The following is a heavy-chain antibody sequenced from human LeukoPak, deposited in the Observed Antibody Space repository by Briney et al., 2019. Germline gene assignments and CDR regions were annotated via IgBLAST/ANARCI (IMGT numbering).Heavy chain of an antibody. CDR3: ARPSYYDRQTDLDY. CDR2: ISAYNGNT. J-gene: IGHJ4*02. CDR1: VYTFTSYG. V-gene: IGHV1-18*01. Sequence: ASVNVSCKSSVYTFTSYGISWVRQARGQGLEWMGWISAYNGNTNYAQKLQGRVTMTTDTSTTPAYTELRSLSSDDTAVYYCARPSYYDRQTDLDYWGQGTLVTVSS. D-gene: IGHD3-22*01.